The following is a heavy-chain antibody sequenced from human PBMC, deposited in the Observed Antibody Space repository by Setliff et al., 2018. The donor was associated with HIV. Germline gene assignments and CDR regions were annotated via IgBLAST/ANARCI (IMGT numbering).Heavy chain of an antibody. J-gene: IGHJ4*02. CDR3: ARVRRDGNSFDD. Sequence: TLSLTCTVSGGSISSTTYWWGWIRQPPGKGLEWIGTIYYNGNTFYDPSLKSRVTISIDMSKNQFSLKLTTVAAADTAVYFCARVRRDGNSFDDWGQGTLVTVSS. CDR2: IYYNGNT. V-gene: IGHV4-39*01. D-gene: IGHD4-4*01. CDR1: GGSISSTTYW.